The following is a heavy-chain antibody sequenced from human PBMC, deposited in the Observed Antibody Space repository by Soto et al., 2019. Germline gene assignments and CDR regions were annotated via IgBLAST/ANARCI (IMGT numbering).Heavy chain of an antibody. CDR3: ARTLMIVPSIDAFDI. Sequence: QVQLVQSGAEVKKPGASVKVSCKASGYTFVTYAISWVRQAPGQGLEWMGWISVYNGNTNYAQKLQGRVTMTTDTSTSTAYMELRSLRSDDTAVYYCARTLMIVPSIDAFDIWGQGTMVTVSS. CDR1: GYTFVTYA. J-gene: IGHJ3*02. D-gene: IGHD3-22*01. V-gene: IGHV1-18*01. CDR2: ISVYNGNT.